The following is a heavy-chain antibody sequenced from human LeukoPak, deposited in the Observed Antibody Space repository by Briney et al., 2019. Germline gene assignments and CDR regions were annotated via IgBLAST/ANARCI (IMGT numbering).Heavy chain of an antibody. Sequence: ASVKVSCKASGYTFTKSYIHWVRQAPGQRLEWMGLINPGGDNTNYAQNFQGRVTMTSDTSARTVYMELSSLRSEDTAIYYCARITDGYNDAYDIWGQGTVVTVPS. CDR3: ARITDGYNDAYDI. CDR1: GYTFTKSY. D-gene: IGHD5-24*01. J-gene: IGHJ3*02. CDR2: INPGGDNT. V-gene: IGHV1-46*01.